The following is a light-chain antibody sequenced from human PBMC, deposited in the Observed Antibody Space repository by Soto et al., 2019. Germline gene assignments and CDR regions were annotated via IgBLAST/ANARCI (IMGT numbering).Light chain of an antibody. CDR2: HAS. CDR1: QSVGSY. CDR3: QQYNNWPSIT. J-gene: IGKJ5*01. Sequence: EIVMTQSPATLSVSPGERATLSCRASQSVGSYLAWYQQKPGQAPRLLIYHASTRATGIPARFSGSGSGTEFTLTISSLQSEDFAVYSCQQYNNWPSITFGQGTRLENK. V-gene: IGKV3-15*01.